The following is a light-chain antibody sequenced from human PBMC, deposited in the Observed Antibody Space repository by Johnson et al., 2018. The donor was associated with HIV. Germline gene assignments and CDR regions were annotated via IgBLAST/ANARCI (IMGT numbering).Light chain of an antibody. CDR1: VSNIESYF. CDR3: GAWDRSLSAEV. CDR2: EDN. J-gene: IGLJ1*01. Sequence: VLTQPPSVSAAPGQTVNISCSGNVSNIESYFVSWYQQLPGAAPTLLIYEDNKRPSGIPDRFSGSKSGTSATLGITGLQTGDEADYYCGAWDRSLSAEVFGTGTKVTVL. V-gene: IGLV1-51*02.